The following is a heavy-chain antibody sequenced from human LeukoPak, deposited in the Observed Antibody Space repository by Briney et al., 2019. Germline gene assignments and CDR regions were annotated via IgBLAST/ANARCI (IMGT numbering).Heavy chain of an antibody. J-gene: IGHJ6*02. V-gene: IGHV3-7*03. Sequence: PGGSLRHSCAAHGFASSNHWMTWVRQVPARGPEWVANVNRDGSETYYLDCVKGRFTISKDNAKNSLYLQMNSLRAEDTALYHCARNNGMDVWGQGTTVIVSS. CDR1: GFASSNHW. CDR2: VNRDGSET. CDR3: ARNNGMDV.